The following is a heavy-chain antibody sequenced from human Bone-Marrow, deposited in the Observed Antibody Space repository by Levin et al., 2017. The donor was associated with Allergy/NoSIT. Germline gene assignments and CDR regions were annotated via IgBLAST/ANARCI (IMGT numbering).Heavy chain of an antibody. Sequence: HGESLKISCAASGFTFSSYWMHWVRQAPGKGLVWVSRINSDGSSTSYADSVKGRFTISRDNAKNTLYLQMNSLRAEDTAVYYCARVGVPAAIPVYFDYWGQGTLVTVSS. CDR1: GFTFSSYW. CDR2: INSDGSST. CDR3: ARVGVPAAIPVYFDY. D-gene: IGHD2-2*02. J-gene: IGHJ4*02. V-gene: IGHV3-74*01.